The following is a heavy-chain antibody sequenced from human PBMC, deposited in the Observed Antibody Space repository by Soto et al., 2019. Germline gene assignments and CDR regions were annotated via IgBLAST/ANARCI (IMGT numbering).Heavy chain of an antibody. CDR1: GDTFSSYA. J-gene: IGHJ4*02. Sequence: QVQLVQSGAEVKKPGSSVKVSCKASGDTFSSYAISWVRQAPGQGLEWMGGIIPIFGTANYAQKFQGRVTSTADESTSTAYMDLTSLRSEDTAVDYSARGVVPAANEEYYFEYWGQGNLVSVSS. CDR2: IIPIFGTA. CDR3: ARGVVPAANEEYYFEY. V-gene: IGHV1-69*01. D-gene: IGHD2-2*01.